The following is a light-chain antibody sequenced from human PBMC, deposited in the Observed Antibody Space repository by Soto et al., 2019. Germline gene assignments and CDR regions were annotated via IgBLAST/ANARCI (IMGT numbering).Light chain of an antibody. CDR2: GDT. CDR1: SSNIGAGYD. V-gene: IGLV1-40*01. Sequence: QSVLTQPPSVSGAPGQRVTISCTGTSSNIGAGYDVNWYQQLPGTPPKLLIYGDTNRHSGVPDRFSASKSGTSASLAILGLQAEDEADYYCQSYDRSLSGYVFGTGTKLTVL. J-gene: IGLJ1*01. CDR3: QSYDRSLSGYV.